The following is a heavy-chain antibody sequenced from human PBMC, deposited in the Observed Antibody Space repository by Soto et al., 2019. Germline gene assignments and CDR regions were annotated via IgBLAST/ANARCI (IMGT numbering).Heavy chain of an antibody. Sequence: EVQLVESGGGLVQPGGSLRLSCAASGFTFSSYWMSWVRQAPGKGLEWVANIKQDGSEKYYVDSVKGRFTISRDNAKNSLYLQMNSLSAEDTAVYYCARDGDYDILTGYENGSFGCWGQGTLVTVSS. D-gene: IGHD3-9*01. CDR2: IKQDGSEK. CDR1: GFTFSSYW. J-gene: IGHJ4*02. CDR3: ARDGDYDILTGYENGSFGC. V-gene: IGHV3-7*03.